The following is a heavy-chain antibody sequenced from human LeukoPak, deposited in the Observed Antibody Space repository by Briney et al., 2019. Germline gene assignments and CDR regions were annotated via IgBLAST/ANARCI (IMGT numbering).Heavy chain of an antibody. V-gene: IGHV3-48*03. CDR3: ARMDYSDQFFQH. D-gene: IGHD4-17*01. CDR1: GFTFSSYE. Sequence: PGRSLRLSCAASGFTFSSYEMNWVRQAPGKGLEWVSYISSSGSTIYYADSVKGRFTISRDNSKNTLYLQMGSLRPEDMAVYYCARMDYSDQFFQHWGQGSLVTVSS. CDR2: ISSSGSTI. J-gene: IGHJ1*01.